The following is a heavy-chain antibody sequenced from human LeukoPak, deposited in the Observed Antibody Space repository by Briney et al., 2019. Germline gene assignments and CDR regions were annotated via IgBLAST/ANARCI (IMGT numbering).Heavy chain of an antibody. CDR3: ARDLRYFDWLLYGGAFDI. CDR1: GGSISSYY. Sequence: SETLSLTCTVSGGSISSYYWSWSRHPPRKRLEWIGYIYYSGSTNYNPSLKSRVTISVDTSKNQFSLRLSSVTAADTAVYYCARDLRYFDWLLYGGAFDIWGQGTMVTVSS. J-gene: IGHJ3*02. D-gene: IGHD3-9*01. V-gene: IGHV4-59*01. CDR2: IYYSGST.